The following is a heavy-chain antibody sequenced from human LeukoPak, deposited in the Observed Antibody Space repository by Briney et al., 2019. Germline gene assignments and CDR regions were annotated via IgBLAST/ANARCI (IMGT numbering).Heavy chain of an antibody. V-gene: IGHV3-15*01. D-gene: IGHD3-22*01. CDR1: GFTFGNAW. CDR2: IKSKTDGGTT. CDR3: TTDLRYYYDSSGYYVPCYY. Sequence: GGSLRLSCAASGFTFGNAWMSWVRQAPGKGLEWVGRIKSKTDGGTTDYAAPVKGRFTISRDDSKNTPYLQMNSLKTEDTAVYYCTTDLRYYYDSSGYYVPCYYWGQGTLVTVSS. J-gene: IGHJ4*02.